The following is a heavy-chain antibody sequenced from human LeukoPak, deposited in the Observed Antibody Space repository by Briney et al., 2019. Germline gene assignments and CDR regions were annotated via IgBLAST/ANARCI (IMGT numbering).Heavy chain of an antibody. J-gene: IGHJ4*02. CDR3: ARHNYGDYALVGL. CDR1: SDSIYSSNYY. Sequence: PSETLSLTCTVSSDSIYSSNYYWGWIRQPPGKGLEWIGYIYYSGSTNYNPSLKSRVTISVDTSKNQFSLKLSSVTAADTAVYYCARHNYGDYALVGLWGQGTLVTVSS. D-gene: IGHD4-17*01. CDR2: IYYSGST. V-gene: IGHV4-61*05.